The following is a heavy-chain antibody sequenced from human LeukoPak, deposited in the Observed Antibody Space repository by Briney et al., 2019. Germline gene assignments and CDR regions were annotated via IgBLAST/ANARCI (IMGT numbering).Heavy chain of an antibody. CDR3: ASPKMATITEEIDY. V-gene: IGHV4-39*01. J-gene: IGHJ4*02. CDR1: GGSISSSSYY. D-gene: IGHD5-24*01. Sequence: SETLSLTCIVSGGSISSSSYYWGWIRQPPGKGLEWIGSIYYSGSTYYNPSLKSRVTISVDTSKNQLSLKLSSVTAADTAVYYCASPKMATITEEIDYWGQGTLVTVSS. CDR2: IYYSGST.